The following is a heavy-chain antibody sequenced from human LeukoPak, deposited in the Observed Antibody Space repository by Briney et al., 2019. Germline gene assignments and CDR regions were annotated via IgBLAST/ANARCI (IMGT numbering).Heavy chain of an antibody. CDR3: ARAGQLVLTNPPETPDY. J-gene: IGHJ4*02. D-gene: IGHD6-13*01. V-gene: IGHV3-21*01. CDR1: GFTFSSYS. CDR2: ISSSSSYI. Sequence: GGSLRLSCAASGFTFSSYSMNWVRQAPGKGLEWVSSISSSSSYIYYADSVKGRFTISRDNAKNSLYLQMNSLRAEDTAVYYCARAGQLVLTNPPETPDYWGQGTLVTVSS.